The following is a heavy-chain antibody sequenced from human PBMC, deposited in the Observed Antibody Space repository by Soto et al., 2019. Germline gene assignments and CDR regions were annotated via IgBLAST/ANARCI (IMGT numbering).Heavy chain of an antibody. Sequence: QVQLVESGGGVVQPGRSLRLSCAASGFTFSSYGIHWVRQAPGKGLEWVAVISYDGSNRYYADSVKGRFTISRDNSKNTLYLQMNSLRAEDTAVYYCAKGGYYDSSGYLGGLDYWGQGPLVTVSS. J-gene: IGHJ4*02. CDR3: AKGGYYDSSGYLGGLDY. CDR1: GFTFSSYG. V-gene: IGHV3-30*18. CDR2: ISYDGSNR. D-gene: IGHD3-22*01.